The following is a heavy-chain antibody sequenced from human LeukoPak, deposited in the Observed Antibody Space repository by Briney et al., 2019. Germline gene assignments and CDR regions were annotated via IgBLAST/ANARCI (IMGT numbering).Heavy chain of an antibody. CDR1: GFTFNNYA. V-gene: IGHV3-23*01. CDR3: AKADRVASAATLDY. Sequence: GGSLRLSCAASGFTFNNYAMRWVRQAPGKGLEWVSTISHSGGRTYYADSLEGRFAISRDNSKKTLFLQMHSLRAEDTAVYYCAKADRVASAATLDYWGQGTLVTVSS. D-gene: IGHD2-15*01. CDR2: ISHSGGRT. J-gene: IGHJ4*02.